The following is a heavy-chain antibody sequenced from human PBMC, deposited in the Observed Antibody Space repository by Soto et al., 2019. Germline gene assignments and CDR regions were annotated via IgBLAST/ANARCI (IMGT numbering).Heavy chain of an antibody. CDR1: GFSLTANGVG. D-gene: IGHD3-9*01. CDR2: VYWDDDK. J-gene: IGHJ4*02. CDR3: ATLTGSH. Sequence: ITLKESGPPLVKPTQTLTLTCSFSGFSLTANGVGVGWVRQPPGLALEWLALVYWDDDKQYSASLRSRLSITKDTSKSQVVLTMTNMDPVDTGTYYCATLTGSHWGQGALVTVSS. V-gene: IGHV2-5*02.